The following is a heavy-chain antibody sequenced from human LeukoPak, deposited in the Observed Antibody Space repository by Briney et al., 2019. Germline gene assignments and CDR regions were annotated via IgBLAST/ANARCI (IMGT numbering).Heavy chain of an antibody. CDR1: GFTFRNFG. V-gene: IGHV3-23*01. CDR2: ISDVVSHT. J-gene: IGHJ5*02. CDR3: AKDNYGGVYAS. D-gene: IGHD3-16*01. Sequence: GRSLRLSCAASGFTFRNFGMSWIRQAPGKGLEWVAHISDVVSHTFYADSAKGRFIISRDNSNNRVFLQMNSLRPEDTALYYCAKDNYGGVYASWGQGTLVTVSS.